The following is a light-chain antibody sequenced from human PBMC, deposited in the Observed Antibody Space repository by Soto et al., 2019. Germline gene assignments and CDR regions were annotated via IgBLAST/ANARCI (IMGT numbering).Light chain of an antibody. V-gene: IGLV2-14*01. CDR3: SSYTSSITYV. Sequence: QSALTQPASVSGSSGQSITVSCTGTGSDIGRYNYVSWYQQYPGQAPKLVIYEVTHRPSGISSRFSASKSGNTASLTISGLQADDEADYYCSSYTSSITYVFGTGTKLTVL. CDR1: GSDIGRYNY. J-gene: IGLJ1*01. CDR2: EVT.